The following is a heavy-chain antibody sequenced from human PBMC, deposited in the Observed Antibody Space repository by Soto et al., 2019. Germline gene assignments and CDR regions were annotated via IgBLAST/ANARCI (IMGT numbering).Heavy chain of an antibody. J-gene: IGHJ4*02. CDR3: TRLISAAQDY. CDR2: IRDRAYNYAT. CDR1: GFVFKDSS. Sequence: EVLLVESGGGLVQPGGSLKLSCAASGFVFKDSSIHWVRQASGKGLEWIGRIRDRAYNYATAYAASVKGRFTISRDASNTMASLQMNGLETEDTAIYYCTRLISAAQDYWGQGTLVTVSS. D-gene: IGHD3-10*01. V-gene: IGHV3-73*01.